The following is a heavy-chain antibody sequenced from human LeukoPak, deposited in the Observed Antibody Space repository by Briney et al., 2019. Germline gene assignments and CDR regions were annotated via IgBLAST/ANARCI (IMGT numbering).Heavy chain of an antibody. Sequence: GGSLRLSCAASGFTFSNAWMSWVRQAPGKGLEWVGRIKSKTDGGTTDYAAPVKGRFTISRDDSKNTLYLKMNSLKTEDTAVYYCTTDQQGYYDYVWGSYTAFDIWGQGTTVTVSS. CDR3: TTDQQGYYDYVWGSYTAFDI. V-gene: IGHV3-15*01. CDR1: GFTFSNAW. J-gene: IGHJ3*02. D-gene: IGHD3-16*01. CDR2: IKSKTDGGTT.